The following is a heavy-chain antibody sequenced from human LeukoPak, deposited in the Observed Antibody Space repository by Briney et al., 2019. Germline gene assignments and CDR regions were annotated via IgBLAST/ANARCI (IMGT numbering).Heavy chain of an antibody. J-gene: IGHJ4*02. Sequence: PGGSLRLSCAASGFTFSSYAMSWVRQAPGKGLEWISTISGSAGSTYYADSVKGRFTISRDNSRNTLYLQMNSLRAEDTAVYYCAKGTRATFDSWGQGSLVTVSS. CDR3: AKGTRATFDS. V-gene: IGHV3-23*01. CDR1: GFTFSSYA. CDR2: ISGSAGST. D-gene: IGHD5-12*01.